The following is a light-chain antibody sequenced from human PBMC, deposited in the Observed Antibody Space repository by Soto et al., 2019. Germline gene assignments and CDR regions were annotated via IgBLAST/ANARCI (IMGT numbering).Light chain of an antibody. CDR2: AAS. CDR3: QQSYSTLSIT. V-gene: IGKV1-39*01. J-gene: IGKJ5*01. Sequence: DIQMTQSGSSLSASVGDRVTITCRASESIARHLNWYQQKPGKAPKLLIYAASSLQNGVPSRFRGGGSGTDFTLTISNLQPEDFATYYCQQSYSTLSITFGQGTRLEIK. CDR1: ESIARH.